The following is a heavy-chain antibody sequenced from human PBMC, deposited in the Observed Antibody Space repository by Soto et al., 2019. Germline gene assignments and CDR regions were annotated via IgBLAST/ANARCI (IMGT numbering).Heavy chain of an antibody. CDR3: AKRKYCPSTTCFDY. CDR1: GFTFSSYA. V-gene: IGHV3-23*01. Sequence: PGGSLRHSCAASGFTFSSYAMSWVRQAPGKGLEWVSAISGSGGSTYYADTVKGRFTISRDNSKNTLYLQMNSLRAEDTAVYYCAKRKYCPSTTCFDYWGQGTQVTVSS. J-gene: IGHJ4*02. D-gene: IGHD2-2*01. CDR2: ISGSGGST.